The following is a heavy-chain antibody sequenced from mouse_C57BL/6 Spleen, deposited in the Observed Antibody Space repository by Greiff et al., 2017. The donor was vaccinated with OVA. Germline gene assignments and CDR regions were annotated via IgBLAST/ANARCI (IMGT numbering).Heavy chain of an antibody. CDR3: ARWDGSSSWFAY. V-gene: IGHV1-52*01. D-gene: IGHD1-1*01. CDR1: GYTFTSYW. Sequence: QVQLQQPGAELVRPGSSVKLSCKASGYTFTSYWMHWVKQRPIQGLEWIGNIDPSDSETHYNQKFKDKATLTVDKSSSTAYMQLSSLTSEDPAVYYCARWDGSSSWFAYWGQGTLVTVSA. CDR2: IDPSDSET. J-gene: IGHJ3*01.